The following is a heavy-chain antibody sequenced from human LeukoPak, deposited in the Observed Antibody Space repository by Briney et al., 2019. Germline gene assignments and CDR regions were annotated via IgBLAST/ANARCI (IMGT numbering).Heavy chain of an antibody. CDR2: ISYDGSNK. D-gene: IGHD3-3*01. J-gene: IGHJ4*02. Sequence: PGGSLRLSCAVSGFTFSSFAMHWVRQAPGKGLEWVAVISYDGSNKYYADSVKGRFTISRDNSKNTLSLQMNSLRAEDTAVYYCARASFGVIVGPDYWGQGTLVTVSS. CDR3: ARASFGVIVGPDY. CDR1: GFTFSSFA. V-gene: IGHV3-30-3*01.